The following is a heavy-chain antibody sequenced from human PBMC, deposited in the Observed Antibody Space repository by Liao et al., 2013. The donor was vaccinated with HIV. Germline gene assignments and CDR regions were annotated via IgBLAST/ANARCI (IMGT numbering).Heavy chain of an antibody. CDR1: GGSINSGSYY. CDR2: IYTSGSA. Sequence: QVQLQESGPGLVKPSQTLSLTCTVSGGSINSGSYYWSWIRQPAGKGLEWIGLIYTSGSANYNPSLTSRVTMSVDTSKNQFSLSVTSVTAADTAVYYCAGFTFGGPYAFDIWGQGTMVTVSS. CDR3: AGFTFGGPYAFDI. J-gene: IGHJ3*02. D-gene: IGHD3-16*01. V-gene: IGHV4-61*02.